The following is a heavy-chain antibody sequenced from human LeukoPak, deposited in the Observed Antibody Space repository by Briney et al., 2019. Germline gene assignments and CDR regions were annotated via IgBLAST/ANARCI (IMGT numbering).Heavy chain of an antibody. J-gene: IGHJ4*02. CDR1: GFTFSSYA. D-gene: IGHD3-22*01. CDR3: AKVALFSGYYPPFDY. V-gene: IGHV3-30*04. Sequence: GGSLRLSCAASGFTFSSYAMHWVRQAPGKGLEWVAVISYDGSNEYYADSVKGRFTISRDNSKNTLFSQMNSLRPEDTAVYHCAKVALFSGYYPPFDYWGQGTLVTVSS. CDR2: ISYDGSNE.